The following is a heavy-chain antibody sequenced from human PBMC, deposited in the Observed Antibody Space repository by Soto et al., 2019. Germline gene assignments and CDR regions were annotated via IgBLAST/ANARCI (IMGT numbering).Heavy chain of an antibody. CDR3: AREPGIVGATYIDY. CDR1: GFTFSSYS. J-gene: IGHJ4*02. V-gene: IGHV3-21*01. D-gene: IGHD1-26*01. Sequence: EVQLVESGGGLVKPGGSLRLSCAASGFTFSSYSMNWVRQAPGKGLEWVSSISSSSSYIYYADSVKGRFTISRDNSKNTLYLQMNSLRAEDTAVYYCAREPGIVGATYIDYWGQGTLVTVSS. CDR2: ISSSSSYI.